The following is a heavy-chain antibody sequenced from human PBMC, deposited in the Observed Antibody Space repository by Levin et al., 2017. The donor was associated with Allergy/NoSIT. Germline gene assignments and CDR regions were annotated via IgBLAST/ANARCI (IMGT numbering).Heavy chain of an antibody. CDR1: GGSIESYY. CDR3: ARDNVAERGIVGEN. J-gene: IGHJ4*02. CDR2: IYSNGNT. Sequence: ASETLSLTCAVSGGSIESYYWSWIRQPAGKGLEWIGRIYSNGNTNYSPSLKSRITMSVDTSKNQFSLKLNSVTAADTAVYYCARDNVAERGIVGENWGQGILVTVSS. V-gene: IGHV4-4*07. D-gene: IGHD3-10*01.